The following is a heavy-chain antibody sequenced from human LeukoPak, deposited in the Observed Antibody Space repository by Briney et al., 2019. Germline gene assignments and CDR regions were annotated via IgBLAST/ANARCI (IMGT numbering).Heavy chain of an antibody. Sequence: GGSLRLSCAASGFTFSNYWMTWVRQAPGKGLEWVANINRDGSERYYVDSVKGRFTISRDGAKNSLYLQMNSLRAEDTAVYYCARGGYGGNVGDYWGQGTLVTVSS. V-gene: IGHV3-7*01. D-gene: IGHD4-23*01. J-gene: IGHJ4*02. CDR1: GFTFSNYW. CDR2: INRDGSER. CDR3: ARGGYGGNVGDY.